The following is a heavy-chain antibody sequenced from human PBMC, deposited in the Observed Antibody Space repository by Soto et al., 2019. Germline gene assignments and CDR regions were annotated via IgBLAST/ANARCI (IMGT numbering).Heavy chain of an antibody. V-gene: IGHV1-69*01. Sequence: QVQLLQSGAELREPGSSVRVSCTPSGGTFVSSAFAWVRQAPGGKIEWMGGIIPILGSTKYAEKFLGRLTIRADDSSRTTYLELSSLTFDDTAVYFCAKKNPHGDSNKAWRDTWGQGTLVTVST. CDR3: AKKNPHGDSNKAWRDT. D-gene: IGHD2-8*01. CDR2: IIPILGST. J-gene: IGHJ5*02. CDR1: GGTFVSSA.